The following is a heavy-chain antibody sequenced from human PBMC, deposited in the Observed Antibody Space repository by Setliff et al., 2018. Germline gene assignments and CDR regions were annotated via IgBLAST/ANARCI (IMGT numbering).Heavy chain of an antibody. CDR2: ISGSSGDA. CDR3: ARDSRIRFTKEEGGAYYYGMDV. Sequence: ASVKVSCKASNYTFINYGMSWVRQIPGHGLEWMGWISGSSGDASYAQKFQGRVIITLDTLTTTAYVELRSLRSDDTAVYYCARDSRIRFTKEEGGAYYYGMDVWGQGTTVTVSS. CDR1: NYTFINYG. J-gene: IGHJ6*02. D-gene: IGHD2-8*01. V-gene: IGHV1-18*01.